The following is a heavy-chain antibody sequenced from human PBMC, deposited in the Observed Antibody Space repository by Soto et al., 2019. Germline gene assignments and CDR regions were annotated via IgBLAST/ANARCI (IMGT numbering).Heavy chain of an antibody. CDR1: GFTFSSYA. J-gene: IGHJ4*02. CDR2: ISYDGSNK. Sequence: QVQLVESGGGVVQPGRSLRLSCAASGFTFSSYAMHWVRQAPGKGLEWVAVISYDGSNKYYADSVKGRFTISRDNSKNTLYLQMNSLRAEDTAVYYCARGGIAVAGTARPDYWGQGTLVTVSS. CDR3: ARGGIAVAGTARPDY. D-gene: IGHD6-19*01. V-gene: IGHV3-30-3*01.